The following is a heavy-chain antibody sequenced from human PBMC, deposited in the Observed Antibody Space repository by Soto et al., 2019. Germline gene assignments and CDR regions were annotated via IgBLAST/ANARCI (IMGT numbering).Heavy chain of an antibody. Sequence: GASVKVSCKASGYTFTSYYMHWVRQAPGQGLEWMGIINPSGGSTSYAQKFQGRVTMTRDTSTSTVYMELSSLRSEDTAVYYCAREPIAVAGPYYYGMDVWGQGTTVTVSS. V-gene: IGHV1-46*01. CDR1: GYTFTSYY. J-gene: IGHJ6*02. CDR3: AREPIAVAGPYYYGMDV. CDR2: INPSGGST. D-gene: IGHD6-19*01.